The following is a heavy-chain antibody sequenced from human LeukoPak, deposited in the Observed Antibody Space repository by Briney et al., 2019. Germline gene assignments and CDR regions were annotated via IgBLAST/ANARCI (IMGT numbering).Heavy chain of an antibody. CDR2: TYYRSNWYH. CDR3: ARDHYRGGWLGIDF. J-gene: IGHJ4*02. V-gene: IGHV6-1*01. Sequence: SQTLSLTCAFSGDSVSTNSAGWNWIRQSPSRGLEWLGRTYYRSNWYHDYAGSVKSRLTITSDSSKNQFSLQLKSVTPEDTAIYYCARDHYRGGWLGIDFWGQGTLVTVSS. D-gene: IGHD5-24*01. CDR1: GDSVSTNSAG.